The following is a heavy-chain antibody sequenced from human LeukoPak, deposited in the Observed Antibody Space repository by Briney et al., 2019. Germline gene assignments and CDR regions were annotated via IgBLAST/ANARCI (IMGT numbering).Heavy chain of an antibody. Sequence: SLRLSCAASGFTFRSYSINWVGQAPAKGVEWVGVIWYDASNKYYADSVKGPFNISRDNSKNTQYLQKNSLKVEATAVYYCGRVGGWTLDYWGQGTLVTVSS. D-gene: IGHD3/OR15-3a*01. CDR1: GFTFRSYS. CDR2: IWYDASNK. J-gene: IGHJ4*02. CDR3: GRVGGWTLDY. V-gene: IGHV3-33*08.